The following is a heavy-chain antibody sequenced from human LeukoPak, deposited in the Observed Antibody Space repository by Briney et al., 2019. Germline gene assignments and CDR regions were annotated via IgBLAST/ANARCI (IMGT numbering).Heavy chain of an antibody. CDR2: ISSSSSTI. Sequence: GGSLRLSCAASGFTFSSYGMHWVRQAPGKGLEWVSYISSSSSTIYYADSVKGRFTISRDNAKNSLYLQVNSLRAEDTAVYYCARDLGVAAAKFGGQGTLVTVSS. D-gene: IGHD6-13*01. J-gene: IGHJ4*02. CDR1: GFTFSSYG. CDR3: ARDLGVAAAKF. V-gene: IGHV3-48*01.